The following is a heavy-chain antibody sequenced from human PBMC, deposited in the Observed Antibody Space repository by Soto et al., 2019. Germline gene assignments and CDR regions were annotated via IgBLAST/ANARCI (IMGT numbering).Heavy chain of an antibody. D-gene: IGHD2-8*01. J-gene: IGHJ3*02. CDR2: INAGNGNT. V-gene: IGHV1-3*01. Sequence: GASVKVSCKASGYTFTSYAMHWVHQAPGQRLEWMVWINAGNGNTIYSQKSQGRVTITRDTSASTAHMELSGLRSDDTAVHYCAGHGVMAWAFDIWGQGTMVTV. CDR3: AGHGVMAWAFDI. CDR1: GYTFTSYA.